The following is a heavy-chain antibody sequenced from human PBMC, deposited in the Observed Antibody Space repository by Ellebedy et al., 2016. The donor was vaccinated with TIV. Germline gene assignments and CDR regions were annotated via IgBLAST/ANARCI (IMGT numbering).Heavy chain of an antibody. V-gene: IGHV4-30-4*01. CDR3: ARDNGIIGVTNEDNWFDP. D-gene: IGHD2-21*02. J-gene: IGHJ5*02. CDR2: IYYSVST. Sequence: SETLSLXXFVSGGSISSGDYYWSWIRQPPGKGLEWIGSIYYSVSTSYNPSLKSRLSISIDTFKNQFSLNLSSVTAADTAVYYCARDNGIIGVTNEDNWFDPWGQGTLVTVSS. CDR1: GGSISSGDYY.